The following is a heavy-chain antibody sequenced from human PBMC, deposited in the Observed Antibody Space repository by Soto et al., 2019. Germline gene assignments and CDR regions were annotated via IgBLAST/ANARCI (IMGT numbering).Heavy chain of an antibody. Sequence: ASVKVSCKAPGYTFXNFGISWVRQAPGQGLEWMGWINAGNGNTKYSQKFQGRVTITRDTSASTAYMELSSLRSEDTAVYYCARAVAVTADFDYWGQGTLVPVSS. V-gene: IGHV1-3*01. J-gene: IGHJ4*02. CDR1: GYTFXNFG. CDR2: INAGNGNT. CDR3: ARAVAVTADFDY. D-gene: IGHD2-21*02.